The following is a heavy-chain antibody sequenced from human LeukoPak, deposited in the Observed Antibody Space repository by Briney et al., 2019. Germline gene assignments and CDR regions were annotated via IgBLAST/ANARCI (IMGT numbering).Heavy chain of an antibody. V-gene: IGHV1-18*01. J-gene: IGHJ6*02. D-gene: IGHD3-22*01. Sequence: ASVKVSCKASGYTSTSYGISWVRQAPGQGLEWMGWISAYNGNTNYAQKLQGRVTMTTDTSTSTAYMELRSLRSDDTAVYYCARAPRYYDSSGYYFKNPRDYYYYGMDVWGQGTTVTVSS. CDR3: ARAPRYYDSSGYYFKNPRDYYYYGMDV. CDR1: GYTSTSYG. CDR2: ISAYNGNT.